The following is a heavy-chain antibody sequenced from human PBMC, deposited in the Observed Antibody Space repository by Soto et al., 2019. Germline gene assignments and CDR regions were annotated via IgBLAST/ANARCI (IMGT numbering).Heavy chain of an antibody. J-gene: IGHJ4*02. V-gene: IGHV2-5*02. Sequence: QITLKASGPTLVRPTQTLTLTCSFSGFSLSTSGVGVGWIRQPPGKALEWLAVIYWDDSKHYSPSLRSRLTITKDTSKNQVVLTITNMDPMDTGTYCCAHKGPEDWPLDYWGQGTLVTVSS. CDR3: AHKGPEDWPLDY. CDR2: IYWDDSK. CDR1: GFSLSTSGVG. D-gene: IGHD3-9*01.